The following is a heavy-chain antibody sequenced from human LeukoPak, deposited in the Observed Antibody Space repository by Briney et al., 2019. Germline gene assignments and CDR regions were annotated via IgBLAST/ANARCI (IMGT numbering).Heavy chain of an antibody. CDR3: ARHRAEMATITDDAFDM. V-gene: IGHV4-4*09. Sequence: SETLSLTCTVSGSSIGTYSWSWIRQPPGKGREGSGYIYSTRTTHSNPSLNSRATMSLATSKNQFSLRLSSVTAADTAVFYCARHRAEMATITDDAFDMWGQGTMVTVSS. CDR2: IYSTRTT. J-gene: IGHJ3*02. CDR1: GSSIGTYS. D-gene: IGHD5-24*01.